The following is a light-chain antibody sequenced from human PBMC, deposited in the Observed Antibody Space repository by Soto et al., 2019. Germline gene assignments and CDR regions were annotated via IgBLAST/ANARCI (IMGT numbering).Light chain of an antibody. CDR2: GAS. CDR3: QQYNNWPSWT. CDR1: QSVSSN. V-gene: IGKV3-15*01. Sequence: EIVMTQSPATLSVSPGERATLSCRASQSVSSNLAWYQQKPGQAPRLLIYGASTGATGIPARFSGSGSGTEFTLTISSLQSEDFAVYYCQQYNNWPSWTFGQGTKVDI. J-gene: IGKJ1*01.